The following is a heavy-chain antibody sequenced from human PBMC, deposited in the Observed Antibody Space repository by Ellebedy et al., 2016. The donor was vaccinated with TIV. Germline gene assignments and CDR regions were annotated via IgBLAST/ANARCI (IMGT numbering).Heavy chain of an antibody. D-gene: IGHD2-21*02. J-gene: IGHJ4*02. CDR1: GFSVNGDY. V-gene: IGHV3-11*04. Sequence: GESLKISCAASGFSVNGDYMSWIRQAPGKGLEWVSYISNSGSTIYYADSVKGRFTISRDNSKNTLYLQVNSLRAEDTAVYYCAREFDDYFFDYWGQGTLVTVSS. CDR3: AREFDDYFFDY. CDR2: ISNSGSTI.